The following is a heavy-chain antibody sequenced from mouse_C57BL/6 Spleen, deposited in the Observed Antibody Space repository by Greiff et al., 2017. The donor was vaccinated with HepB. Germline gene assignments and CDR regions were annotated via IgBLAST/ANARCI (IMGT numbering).Heavy chain of an antibody. V-gene: IGHV7-3*01. CDR1: GFTFTDYY. D-gene: IGHD1-1*01. CDR3: ASYYYYGSSSYFDV. Sequence: EVKLMESGGGLVQPGGSLSLSCAASGFTFTDYYMSWVRQPPGKALEWLGFIRNKANGYTTEYSASVKGRFTISRDNSQSILYLQMNALRAEDSATYYCASYYYYGSSSYFDVWGTGTTVTVSS. J-gene: IGHJ1*03. CDR2: IRNKANGYTT.